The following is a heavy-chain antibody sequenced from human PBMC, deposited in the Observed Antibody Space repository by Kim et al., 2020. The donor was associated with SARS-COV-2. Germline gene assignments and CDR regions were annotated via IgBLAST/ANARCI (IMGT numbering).Heavy chain of an antibody. J-gene: IGHJ2*01. Sequence: RRVTISVDTSKNQFSLKLSSVTAADTAVYYCARQHYYDSSGYYVGWYFDLWGRGTLVTVSS. V-gene: IGHV4-39*01. D-gene: IGHD3-22*01. CDR3: ARQHYYDSSGYYVGWYFDL.